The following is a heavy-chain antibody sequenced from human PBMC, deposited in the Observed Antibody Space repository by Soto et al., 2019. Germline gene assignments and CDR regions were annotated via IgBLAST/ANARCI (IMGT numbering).Heavy chain of an antibody. V-gene: IGHV4-34*01. Sequence: PGKGLEWIGEMRHSGGTHFNPSLKSRVTISVDTSKNQFSLKMSSVTAADTALYYFFFQEEEGIRDVRSVSAFLLTRSSDL. CDR2: MRHSGGT. J-gene: IGHJ2*01. D-gene: IGHD3-10*02. CDR3: FFQEEEGIRDVRSVSAFLLTRSSDL.